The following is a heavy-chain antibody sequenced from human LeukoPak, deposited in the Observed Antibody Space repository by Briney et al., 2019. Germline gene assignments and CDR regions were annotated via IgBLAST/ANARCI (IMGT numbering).Heavy chain of an antibody. CDR3: ATFDI. CDR2: ISYDGSNK. CDR1: GFTFSSYG. Sequence: PGGSLRLTCAASGFTFSSYGMHWVRQAPGKGLEWVAVISYDGSNKYYADSVKGRFTISRDNSKNTLYLQMNSLRAEDTAVYYCATFDIWGQGTMVTVSS. V-gene: IGHV3-30*03. J-gene: IGHJ3*02.